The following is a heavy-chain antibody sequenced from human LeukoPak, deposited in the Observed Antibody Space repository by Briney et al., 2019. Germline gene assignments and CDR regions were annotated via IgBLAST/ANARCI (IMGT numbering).Heavy chain of an antibody. D-gene: IGHD6-19*01. CDR2: IYPGDSDA. CDR3: ARRGREEQWLIDY. J-gene: IGHJ4*02. Sequence: RGESLKISCKGSGYSFITYWIVWVRHMPGKGLEWMGIIYPGDSDARYSPSFQGLVTISADRSINTVYLQWSSLKASDTAIYYCARRGREEQWLIDYWGQGTLVTVSS. CDR1: GYSFITYW. V-gene: IGHV5-51*01.